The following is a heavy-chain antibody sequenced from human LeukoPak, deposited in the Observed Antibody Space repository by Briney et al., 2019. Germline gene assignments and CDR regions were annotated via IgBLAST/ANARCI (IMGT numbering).Heavy chain of an antibody. CDR2: IYYSGST. CDR1: GGSISSYY. Sequence: PSETLSLTCTVSGGSISSYYWSWIRQPPGKGLEWIGYIYYSGSTNYNPSLKSRVTIPVDTSKNQFSLKLSSVTAADTAVYYCARGTSYFDWLIYYFDYWGQGTLVTVSS. J-gene: IGHJ4*02. CDR3: ARGTSYFDWLIYYFDY. V-gene: IGHV4-59*01. D-gene: IGHD3-9*01.